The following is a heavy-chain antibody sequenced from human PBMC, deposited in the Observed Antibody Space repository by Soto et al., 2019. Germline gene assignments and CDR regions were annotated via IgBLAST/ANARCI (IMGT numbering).Heavy chain of an antibody. CDR3: ARDTRVVTIFGVAPAHYYYMDV. D-gene: IGHD3-3*01. CDR1: GGSISSYY. J-gene: IGHJ6*03. CDR2: IYYSGST. V-gene: IGHV4-59*01. Sequence: ASETLSLTCTVSGGSISSYYWSWIRQPPGKGLEWIGYIYYSGSTNYNPSLKSRVTISVDTSKNQFSLKLSSVTAADTAVYYCARDTRVVTIFGVAPAHYYYMDVWGKGTTVTVSS.